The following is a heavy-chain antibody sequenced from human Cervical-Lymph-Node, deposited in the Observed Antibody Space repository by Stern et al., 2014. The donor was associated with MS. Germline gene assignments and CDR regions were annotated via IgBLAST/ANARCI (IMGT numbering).Heavy chain of an antibody. D-gene: IGHD3-22*01. V-gene: IGHV2-70*01. CDR3: ARTPLPYYYDTSGYYDRAYYFDY. CDR1: GFSLSTSGMC. CDR2: IDWGGNK. Sequence: QVTLKESGPALVKPTQTLTLTCTFSGFSLSTSGMCVSWIRQSPGKAPEWPTLIDWGGNKDYRSSLKTRLTISKDTSKNQVVLTMTNVDPMDAATYDCARTPLPYYYDTSGYYDRAYYFDYWGQGTLVTVSS. J-gene: IGHJ4*02.